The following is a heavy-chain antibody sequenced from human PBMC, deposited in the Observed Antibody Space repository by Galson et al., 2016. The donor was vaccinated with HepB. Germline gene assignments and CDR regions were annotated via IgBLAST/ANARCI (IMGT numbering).Heavy chain of an antibody. CDR3: AHFDFGSGVLDY. V-gene: IGHV2-5*01. D-gene: IGHD3-10*01. CDR2: IYWNDGK. J-gene: IGHJ4*02. Sequence: PALVKPTQTLTLTCTLSGFSLSTLGGVGWIRQPPGKALEWLALIYWNDGKRYSPSLKSRLTITKDTSKNLVVLTMTDMDPVDTATYYCAHFDFGSGVLDYWGQGTLVAVSS. CDR1: GFSLSTLGG.